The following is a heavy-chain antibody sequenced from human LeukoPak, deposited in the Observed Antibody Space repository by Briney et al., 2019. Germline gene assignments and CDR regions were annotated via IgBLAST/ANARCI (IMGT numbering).Heavy chain of an antibody. CDR2: INPNSGGT. CDR3: ARDRRMAAATPFDY. Sequence: ASVKVSCKASGYTFTGYYMHWVRQAPGQGLEWMGWINPNSGGTNYAQKFQGRVTMTRDTSISTAYMELSRLRSDDTAVYYCARDRRMAAATPFDYWGQGTLVTVSS. D-gene: IGHD2-15*01. V-gene: IGHV1-2*02. CDR1: GYTFTGYY. J-gene: IGHJ4*02.